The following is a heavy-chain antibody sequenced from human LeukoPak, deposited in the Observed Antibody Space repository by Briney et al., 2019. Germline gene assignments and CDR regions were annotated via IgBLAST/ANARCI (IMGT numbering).Heavy chain of an antibody. D-gene: IGHD3-3*01. J-gene: IGHJ4*02. CDR1: GYTFTSYD. CDR3: ARGVRSGSGYYSPDFDY. CDR2: MNPNSGTT. Sequence: ASVKVSCKASGYTFTSYDINWVRQATGQGLEWMGWMNPNSGTTGYAQKFQGSVTMNMNTSISTDYMELSSLRSEDTAVYDCARGVRSGSGYYSPDFDYWGQGTLVTVSS. V-gene: IGHV1-8*01.